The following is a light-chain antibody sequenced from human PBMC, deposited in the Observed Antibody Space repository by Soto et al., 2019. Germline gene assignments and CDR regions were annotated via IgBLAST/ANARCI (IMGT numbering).Light chain of an antibody. V-gene: IGKV3-15*01. CDR2: GAS. CDR3: QQYDNWPYT. CDR1: QSVSNN. Sequence: EIVMTHSPATLSVSPGKRATLSCRASQSVSNNLAWYQQKPGQAPRLLIYGASTRATAIPARFSGSGSGTEFTLTISSLQSEDFEVYFCQQYDNWPYTFGQGTKLEIK. J-gene: IGKJ2*01.